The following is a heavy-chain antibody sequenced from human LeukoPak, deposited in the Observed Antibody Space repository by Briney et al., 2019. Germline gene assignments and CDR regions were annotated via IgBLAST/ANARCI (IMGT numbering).Heavy chain of an antibody. CDR2: ITSNGGST. CDR3: ARAPRWQQLVPGYFDY. Sequence: GGSLRLSCVASGFTFTGHTMHWVRQAPGKGLEYVSAITSNGGSTYYADSVKGRFTFSRDNSKNTLYLQMGSLRVEDMAVYYCARAPRWQQLVPGYFDYWGQGTLVTVSS. CDR1: GFTFTGHT. J-gene: IGHJ4*02. D-gene: IGHD6-13*01. V-gene: IGHV3-64*02.